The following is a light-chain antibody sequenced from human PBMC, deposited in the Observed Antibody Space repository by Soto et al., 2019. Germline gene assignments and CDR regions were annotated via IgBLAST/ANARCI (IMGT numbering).Light chain of an antibody. J-gene: IGKJ2*01. CDR2: GAS. Sequence: EIVLTQSPGTLSLSPGERATLSCRASQSVSSRYLAWYQQKPGQAPRLLMYGASNRATGIPDRFSGSGSGTDFTLTISILEPEDFAVYFCQQYGSSPSFTFGQGAKWEIK. V-gene: IGKV3-20*01. CDR3: QQYGSSPSFT. CDR1: QSVSSRY.